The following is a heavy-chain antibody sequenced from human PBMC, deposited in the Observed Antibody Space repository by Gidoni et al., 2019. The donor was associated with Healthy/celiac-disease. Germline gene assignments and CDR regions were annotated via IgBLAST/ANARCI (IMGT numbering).Heavy chain of an antibody. CDR1: GYTFTGYY. CDR2: INPNSGGT. J-gene: IGHJ3*02. CDR3: ATQTPAVNDAFDI. V-gene: IGHV1-2*04. D-gene: IGHD2-15*01. Sequence: QVQLVQSGAEVKKPGASVKVSCKASGYTFTGYYMHWVRQAPGQGLEWMGWINPNSGGTNYAQKLQGWVTMTRDTSISTAYMELSRLRSDDTAVYYCATQTPAVNDAFDIWGQGTMVTVSS.